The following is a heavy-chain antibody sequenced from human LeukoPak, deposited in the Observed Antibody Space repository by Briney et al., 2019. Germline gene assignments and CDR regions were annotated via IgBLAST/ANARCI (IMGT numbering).Heavy chain of an antibody. CDR2: IYNSGST. Sequence: SETLSLTCTVSGGSISSSSYYWDWIRQHPGKGLEWIGYIYNSGSTYYNPSLESRVTISVDTSKNQFSLKLSSVTAADTAVYYCATNRGYSTSSSYYWGQGALVTVSS. CDR1: GGSISSSSYY. CDR3: ATNRGYSTSSSYY. V-gene: IGHV4-31*03. J-gene: IGHJ4*02. D-gene: IGHD6-6*01.